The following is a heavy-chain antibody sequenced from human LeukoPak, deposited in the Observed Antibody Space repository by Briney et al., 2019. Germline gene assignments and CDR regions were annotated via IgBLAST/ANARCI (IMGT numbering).Heavy chain of an antibody. J-gene: IGHJ5*02. CDR3: ARDPTAAGKGAWFDP. V-gene: IGHV4-39*02. CDR2: IYYSGST. CDR1: GGSISSGDYY. Sequence: SETLSLTCTVSGGSISSGDYYWSWIRQPPGKGLEWIGSIYYSGSTYYNPSLKGRVTISVDTSKNQFSLKLSSVAAADTAVYYCARDPTAAGKGAWFDPWGQGTLVTVSS. D-gene: IGHD6-13*01.